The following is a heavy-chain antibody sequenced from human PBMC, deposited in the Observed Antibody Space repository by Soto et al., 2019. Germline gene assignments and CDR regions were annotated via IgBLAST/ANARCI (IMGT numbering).Heavy chain of an antibody. D-gene: IGHD1-26*01. CDR3: ARDQVPSPSGSPRYEY. V-gene: IGHV1-8*01. CDR2: MNPNSGNT. Sequence: ASVKVSCKASGYTFTSYDINWVRQATGQGLEWMGWMNPNSGNTGYAQKFQGRVTMTRNTSISTAYMELSSLRSEDTAVYYCARDQVPSPSGSPRYEYWCQATLVTVSS. J-gene: IGHJ4*02. CDR1: GYTFTSYD.